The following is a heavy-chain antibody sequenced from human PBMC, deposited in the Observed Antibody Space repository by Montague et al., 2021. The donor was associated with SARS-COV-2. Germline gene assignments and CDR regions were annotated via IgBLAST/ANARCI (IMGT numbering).Heavy chain of an antibody. J-gene: IGHJ4*02. CDR3: ARAPPGYWGFVVVVAAHFDY. Sequence: SETLSLTCTVSGGSIGSSSYSWGWIRQTPGKGLEWIGSIYYSGSTYYNPSLKSRVTISVDTSKNQFSLKLRSVTAADTAVYYCARAPPGYWGFVVVVAAHFDYWGQGTLVTVSS. CDR1: GGSIGSSSYS. D-gene: IGHD2-15*01. V-gene: IGHV4-39*07. CDR2: IYYSGST.